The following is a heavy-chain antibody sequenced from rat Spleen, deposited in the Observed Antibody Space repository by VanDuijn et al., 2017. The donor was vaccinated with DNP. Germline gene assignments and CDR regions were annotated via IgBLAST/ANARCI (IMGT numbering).Heavy chain of an antibody. CDR2: INSAGST. V-gene: IGHV3-3*01. J-gene: IGHJ4*01. CDR3: ARSRGPMDA. Sequence: EVQLQESGPGLVKPSQSLSLTCSVTGYSITSNFWGWIRKFPGNKLEWMGYINSAGSTNYNPSLKSRISITRETSKNQIFLQVNSVTTEDTATYYCARSRGPMDACGQGTPVTVSS. CDR1: GYSITSNF. D-gene: IGHD1-11*01.